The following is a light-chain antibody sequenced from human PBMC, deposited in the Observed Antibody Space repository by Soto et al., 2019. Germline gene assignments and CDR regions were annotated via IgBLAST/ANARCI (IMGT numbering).Light chain of an antibody. Sequence: DIQMTQSPSTLSASVGDRVTITCRASQSISGYLAWYQQKPGKAPNLLIYDASNLEGGVPSRFSGSGSGTEFTLTISSLQPDDFATYYCHQYNTYSPWTFGQGTKVENK. CDR3: HQYNTYSPWT. V-gene: IGKV1-5*01. CDR1: QSISGY. J-gene: IGKJ1*01. CDR2: DAS.